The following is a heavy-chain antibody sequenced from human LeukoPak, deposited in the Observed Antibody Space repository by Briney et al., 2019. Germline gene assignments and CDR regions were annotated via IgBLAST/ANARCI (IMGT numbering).Heavy chain of an antibody. CDR2: FIPILGLP. J-gene: IGHJ4*02. Sequence: GASVKVSCKASGGTFSNYAISWVRQAPGQGLEWMGRFIPILGLPNYTQKFQGRVTLTADKSTSTAYMELGSLRSEDTAVYYCARDLQAENDDSWSGHDYWGQGTLVTVSS. V-gene: IGHV1-69*04. CDR3: ARDLQAENDDSWSGHDY. D-gene: IGHD3-3*01. CDR1: GGTFSNYA.